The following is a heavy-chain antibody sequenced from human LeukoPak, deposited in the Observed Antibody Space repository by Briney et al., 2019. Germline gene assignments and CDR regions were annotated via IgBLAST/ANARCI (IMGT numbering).Heavy chain of an antibody. CDR3: ARFTRGYSYGYWFDP. V-gene: IGHV4-34*01. Sequence: TPSETLSLTCAVYGGSFSGYYWSWIRRPPGKGLEWIGEINHSGSTNYNPSLKSRVTISVDTSKNQFSLKLSSVTAADTAVYYCARFTRGYSYGYWFDPWGQGTLVTVSS. CDR2: INHSGST. D-gene: IGHD5-18*01. J-gene: IGHJ5*02. CDR1: GGSFSGYY.